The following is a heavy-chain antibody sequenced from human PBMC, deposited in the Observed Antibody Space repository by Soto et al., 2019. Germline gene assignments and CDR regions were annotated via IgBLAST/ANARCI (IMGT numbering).Heavy chain of an antibody. V-gene: IGHV3-23*01. CDR1: GFAFSTYS. D-gene: IGHD6-19*01. CDR3: AKGGWLDD. Sequence: EVQLLESGGGLVQPGGSLRLSCAASGFAFSTYSMSWVRQAPGKGLEWVSLIGSGGASTYYADSVKGRFTISRDNSRNTLYLQMNSLRAEDTAIYFCAKGGWLDDWGQGVLVTVSS. CDR2: IGSGGAST. J-gene: IGHJ4*02.